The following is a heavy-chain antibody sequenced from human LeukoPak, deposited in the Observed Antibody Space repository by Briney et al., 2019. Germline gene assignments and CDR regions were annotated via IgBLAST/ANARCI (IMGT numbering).Heavy chain of an antibody. D-gene: IGHD4-23*01. J-gene: IGHJ4*02. Sequence: GGSLRLSCAAAGFTFSGYEMTWVRQAPGKGVERISFIDSSQTTTHYADSVRGRFTISRDNAKNSLYLQMDSLKAEDTAVYYCARDRGNGGLIDYWGPGTLVTGSS. V-gene: IGHV3-48*03. CDR1: GFTFSGYE. CDR2: IDSSQTTT. CDR3: ARDRGNGGLIDY.